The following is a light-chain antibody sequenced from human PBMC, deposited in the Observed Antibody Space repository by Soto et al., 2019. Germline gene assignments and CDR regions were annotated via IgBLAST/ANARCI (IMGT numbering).Light chain of an antibody. CDR3: QSYDSSLTGWV. Sequence: QSVLTQPPSVSGAPGHRVTISCARSSSNIGANYAVHWYQQLPGTAPKLLIYDYNKRPSGVPDRFSGSKSGTSASLAITGLQAEDEADYYCQSYDSSLTGWVFGTGTKVTVL. J-gene: IGLJ1*01. CDR1: SSNIGANYA. V-gene: IGLV1-40*01. CDR2: DYN.